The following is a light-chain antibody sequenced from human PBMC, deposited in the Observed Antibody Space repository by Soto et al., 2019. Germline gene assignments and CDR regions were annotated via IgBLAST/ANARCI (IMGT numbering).Light chain of an antibody. CDR3: QQSYSTPRT. CDR2: AAS. J-gene: IGKJ1*01. Sequence: IHMTLSPPSLSAYVGERVTITPRAHQSIRSYSNWYQQKPGKVPKLLIYAASSLKPGVPSWFSASASGTKFTCSISSLQPEEFATYYCQQSYSTPRTFGQGTKVDIK. CDR1: QSIRSY. V-gene: IGKV1-39*01.